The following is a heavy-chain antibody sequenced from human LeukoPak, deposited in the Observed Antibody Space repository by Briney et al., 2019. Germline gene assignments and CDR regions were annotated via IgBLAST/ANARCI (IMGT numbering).Heavy chain of an antibody. Sequence: ASVKVSCKASNYSFINDGIGWVRQAPGQGLEWMGWVSAYNGKTIYAEQFRGRVTMTADTSTATGYMELTGLTSDDTAVYYCRRFYTNSGDYWGQGTRVAVSS. J-gene: IGHJ4*02. CDR1: NYSFINDG. CDR3: RRFYTNSGDY. CDR2: VSAYNGKT. D-gene: IGHD2-8*01. V-gene: IGHV1-18*01.